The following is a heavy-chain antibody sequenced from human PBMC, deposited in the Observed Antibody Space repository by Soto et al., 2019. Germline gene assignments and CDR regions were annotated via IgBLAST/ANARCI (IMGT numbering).Heavy chain of an antibody. CDR1: GFPFSSYG. CDR2: ISYDGTNQ. D-gene: IGHD2-15*01. CDR3: AGGQYYFDY. J-gene: IGHJ4*02. Sequence: QVQLVESGGGMVQPGRSLRLSCAASGFPFSSYGMHWVRQAPGKGLDWVALISYDGTNQYYADSVKGRFTVSRDNSKNTLYLHMSSLRAEDTAVYYCAGGQYYFDYCGQGTLVSVSS. V-gene: IGHV3-30*03.